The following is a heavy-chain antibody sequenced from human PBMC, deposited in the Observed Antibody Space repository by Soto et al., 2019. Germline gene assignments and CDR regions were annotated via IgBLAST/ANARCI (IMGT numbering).Heavy chain of an antibody. J-gene: IGHJ5*02. V-gene: IGHV3-11*06. Sequence: QVQLVESGGGLVKPGGSLRLSCAASGFTFSDYYMSWIRQAPGKGLEWVSYISSSSSYTNYADSVKGRFTISRDNAKNSLYLQMNSLRGEDTAVYYCARAGSSSRKNWFDPWGQGTLVTVSS. D-gene: IGHD6-6*01. CDR3: ARAGSSSRKNWFDP. CDR2: ISSSSSYT. CDR1: GFTFSDYY.